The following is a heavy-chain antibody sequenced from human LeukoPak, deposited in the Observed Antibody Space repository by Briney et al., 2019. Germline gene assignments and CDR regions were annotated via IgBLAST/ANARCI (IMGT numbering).Heavy chain of an antibody. D-gene: IGHD1-26*01. Sequence: GRTLRLSCAATGFTFKDYGMHWVRQPPGKGLEWVSSINWNGGGTDYADSVKGRFTISRDNAKNSLYLQLSSLRPEDTALYYCAKHMRATNTYSFFGLDVWGQGTTVTVSS. CDR3: AKHMRATNTYSFFGLDV. CDR2: INWNGGGT. J-gene: IGHJ6*02. CDR1: GFTFKDYG. V-gene: IGHV3-9*01.